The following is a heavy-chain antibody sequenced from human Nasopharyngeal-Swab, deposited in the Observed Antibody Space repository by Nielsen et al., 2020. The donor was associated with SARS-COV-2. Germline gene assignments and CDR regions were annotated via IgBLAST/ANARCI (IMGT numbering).Heavy chain of an antibody. CDR3: ARLNGGASWWFDP. CDR2: IFPGDSDT. J-gene: IGHJ5*02. D-gene: IGHD4-23*01. CDR1: GYSFTTYW. Sequence: GESLKIYCKGSGYSFTTYWIGWVRQMPGKGLEWMGIIFPGDSDTKYSPSFQGHVTISADKSINTAYLQWSSLRASDTAMYYCARLNGGASWWFDPWGQGTLVTVSS. V-gene: IGHV5-51*01.